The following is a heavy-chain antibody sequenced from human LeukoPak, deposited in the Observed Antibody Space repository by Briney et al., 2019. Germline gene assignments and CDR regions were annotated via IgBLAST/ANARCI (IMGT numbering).Heavy chain of an antibody. D-gene: IGHD6-19*01. V-gene: IGHV3-30-3*01. CDR1: GFTFSSYA. Sequence: PGGSLRLSCAASGFTFSSYAMHWVRQAPGKGLEWVAVISYDGSNKYYADSVKGRFTISRDNAKNTLYLQMNSLRAEDTAVYYCAGVKVAGTRSFDYWGQGTLATVSS. CDR3: AGVKVAGTRSFDY. J-gene: IGHJ4*02. CDR2: ISYDGSNK.